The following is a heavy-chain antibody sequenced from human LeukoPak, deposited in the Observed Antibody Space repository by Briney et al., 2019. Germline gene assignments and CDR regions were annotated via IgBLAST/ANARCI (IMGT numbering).Heavy chain of an antibody. D-gene: IGHD2-15*01. CDR3: ARGDCSGGSCYSDY. CDR2: IIPIFGTA. CDR1: GGTFSSYA. V-gene: IGHV1-69*13. J-gene: IGHJ4*02. Sequence: SVKVSCKASGGTFSSYAISWVREAPGQGLEWMGGIIPIFGTANYAQKFQGRVTITADESTSTAYMELSSLRSEDTAVYYCARGDCSGGSCYSDYWGQGTLVTVSS.